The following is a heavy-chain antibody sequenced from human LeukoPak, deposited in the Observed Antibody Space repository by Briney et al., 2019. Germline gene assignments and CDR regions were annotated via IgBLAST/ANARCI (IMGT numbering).Heavy chain of an antibody. CDR2: IYHSGST. Sequence: SETLSLTCAVSGGSISSGGYSWSWIRQPPGKGLEWIGYIYHSGSTYYNPSLKSRVTISVDRSKNQFSLKLSSVTAADTAVYYCAGSYGDFDNWFDPWGQGTLVTASS. CDR3: AGSYGDFDNWFDP. CDR1: GGSISSGGYS. V-gene: IGHV4-30-2*01. J-gene: IGHJ5*02. D-gene: IGHD4-17*01.